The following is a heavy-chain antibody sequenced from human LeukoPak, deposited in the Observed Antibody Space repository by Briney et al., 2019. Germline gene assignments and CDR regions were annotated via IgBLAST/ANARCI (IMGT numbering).Heavy chain of an antibody. CDR2: INSDETST. J-gene: IGHJ4*02. CDR1: GFTFSNYF. V-gene: IGHV3-74*01. Sequence: GGSLRLSCAASGFTFSNYFMTWVRQAPGKGLEWVSRINSDETSTNYADSVKGRFTISRDNAKNTLYLQMNSLRAEDTAVYYCASRRSTSFDYWGQGTLVTVSS. CDR3: ASRRSTSFDY. D-gene: IGHD5/OR15-5a*01.